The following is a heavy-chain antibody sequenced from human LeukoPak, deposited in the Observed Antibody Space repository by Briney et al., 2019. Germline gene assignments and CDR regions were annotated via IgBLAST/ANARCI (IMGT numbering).Heavy chain of an antibody. J-gene: IGHJ1*01. V-gene: IGHV1-2*02. CDR3: ASEFGYCSGGSCYSDPTEYFQH. Sequence: APVKVSCKASGYTFTGYYMHWVRQAPGQGLEWMGWINPNSGGTNYAKKFQGRVTMTRDTSISTAYMELSRLRSDDTAVYYCASEFGYCSGGSCYSDPTEYFQHWGQGTLVTVSS. CDR2: INPNSGGT. CDR1: GYTFTGYY. D-gene: IGHD2-15*01.